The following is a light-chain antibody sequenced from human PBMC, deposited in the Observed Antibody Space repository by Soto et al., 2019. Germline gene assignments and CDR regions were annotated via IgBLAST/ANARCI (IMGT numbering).Light chain of an antibody. Sequence: QSALTQPPSASGSPGRSVTISCTGTSSDVGAYDYVSWYQQHPGKAPKLMIYEINKRPSEVPDRFSGSKSGNTASLTVSGLQAEDEADYYCSSFAGSNNFPYVFGTGTKVTVL. V-gene: IGLV2-8*01. CDR1: SSDVGAYDY. CDR2: EIN. J-gene: IGLJ1*01. CDR3: SSFAGSNNFPYV.